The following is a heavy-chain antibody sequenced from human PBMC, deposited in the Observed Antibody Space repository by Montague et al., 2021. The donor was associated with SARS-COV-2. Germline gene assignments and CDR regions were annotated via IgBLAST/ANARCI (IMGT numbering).Heavy chain of an antibody. D-gene: IGHD6-19*01. CDR1: GDSVSRGSYY. CDR2: IYSSGST. CDR3: ARGSGFGWFDY. V-gene: IGHV4-61*01. Sequence: SETRSLTCTVSGDSVSRGSYYWGWIRQPPGKGLEWIGYIYSSGSTHYTPSLKSRVTMSLDTSRNQFSLNLSSVTATDTAVYYCARGSGFGWFDYWGQGTLVPVSS. J-gene: IGHJ4*02.